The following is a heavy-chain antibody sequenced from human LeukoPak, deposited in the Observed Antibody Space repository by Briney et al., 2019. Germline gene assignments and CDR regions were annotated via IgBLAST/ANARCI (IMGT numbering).Heavy chain of an antibody. Sequence: PGGSLRLSCAASGFTFSSYAMHWVRQAPGKGLEWVAVISYDGSNKYYADSVKGRFTISRDNSKNTLYLQMNSLRAEDTAVYYCARDEGGGYSYGNVDYWGQGTLVTVSS. CDR3: ARDEGGGYSYGNVDY. D-gene: IGHD5-18*01. CDR1: GFTFSSYA. CDR2: ISYDGSNK. V-gene: IGHV3-30-3*01. J-gene: IGHJ4*02.